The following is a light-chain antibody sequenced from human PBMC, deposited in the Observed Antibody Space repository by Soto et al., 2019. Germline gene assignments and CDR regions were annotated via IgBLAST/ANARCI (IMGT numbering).Light chain of an antibody. V-gene: IGKV1-5*01. CDR2: DAS. Sequence: DIQMTQSPSTLSASVGDRVTITCRAGQTISSWLAWYQQKPGKAPNLLIYDASSLKSGVPSRFSGSGSGTEFTLTISSLQPDDFAPYYCQQYNNYPWTFGQGTKVEIK. CDR3: QQYNNYPWT. J-gene: IGKJ1*01. CDR1: QTISSW.